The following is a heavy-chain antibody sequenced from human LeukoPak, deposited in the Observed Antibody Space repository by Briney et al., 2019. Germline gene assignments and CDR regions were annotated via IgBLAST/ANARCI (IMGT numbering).Heavy chain of an antibody. Sequence: SVKVSCKASGGTFSSYAISWVRQAPGQGLEWMGGIIPIFGTANYAQKFQGRVTITADESTSTAYMELSSLRSEDTAVYYCARELGYCINGVCFNYWYFDLWGRGTLVTVSS. CDR1: GGTFSSYA. D-gene: IGHD2-8*01. V-gene: IGHV1-69*01. J-gene: IGHJ2*01. CDR2: IIPIFGTA. CDR3: ARELGYCINGVCFNYWYFDL.